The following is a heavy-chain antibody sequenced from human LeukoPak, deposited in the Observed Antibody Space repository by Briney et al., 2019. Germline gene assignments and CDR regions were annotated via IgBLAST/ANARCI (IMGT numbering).Heavy chain of an antibody. Sequence: ASVKVSCKASGYTFTSYGISWVRQAPGQGLEWMGWISAYNGNTNYAQKLQGGVTMTTDTSTSTAYMELRSLRSDDTAVYYCARDYYYGSGSYYRYFDYWGQGTLVTVSS. D-gene: IGHD3-10*01. V-gene: IGHV1-18*04. CDR1: GYTFTSYG. CDR3: ARDYYYGSGSYYRYFDY. J-gene: IGHJ4*02. CDR2: ISAYNGNT.